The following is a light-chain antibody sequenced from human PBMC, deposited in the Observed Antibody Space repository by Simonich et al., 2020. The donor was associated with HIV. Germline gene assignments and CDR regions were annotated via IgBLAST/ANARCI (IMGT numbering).Light chain of an antibody. CDR1: QSIISW. V-gene: IGKV1-5*03. Sequence: DIQMTQSPSTLYASVGERVTITCRAGQSIISWLDWYQQKPGKAPKLLIYKASSLESGVPSRFSGSGSGTEFTLTISSLQPDDFATYYCQQYNTYSRTFGQGTKVEIK. CDR2: KAS. CDR3: QQYNTYSRT. J-gene: IGKJ1*01.